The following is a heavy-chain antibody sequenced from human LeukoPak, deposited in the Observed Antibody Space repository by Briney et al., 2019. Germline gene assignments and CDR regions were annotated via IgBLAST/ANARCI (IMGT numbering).Heavy chain of an antibody. CDR1: GFTFSSYA. Sequence: GGSLRLSCAASGFTFSSYAMSWVRQAPGKGLEWVSAISGSGGSTYYADSVKSRFTISRDNSKNTLYLQMNSLRAEDTAVYYCAKAGSPPYYFDYWGQGTLVTVSS. CDR3: AKAGSPPYYFDY. V-gene: IGHV3-23*01. CDR2: ISGSGGST. D-gene: IGHD1-1*01. J-gene: IGHJ4*02.